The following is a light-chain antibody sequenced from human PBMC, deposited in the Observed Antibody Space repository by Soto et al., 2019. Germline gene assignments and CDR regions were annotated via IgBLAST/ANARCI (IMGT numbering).Light chain of an antibody. Sequence: DIQMTQSPSSLSASVGDRVTITCRASQSISHYLHWYQRKPGKAPKVLIYGASSLQSGVPSRFSGSGSGTDFTLTISSLQPEDFANYYCQQSYSAPVTFGPGTKVDIK. J-gene: IGKJ3*01. CDR3: QQSYSAPVT. CDR2: GAS. V-gene: IGKV1-39*01. CDR1: QSISHY.